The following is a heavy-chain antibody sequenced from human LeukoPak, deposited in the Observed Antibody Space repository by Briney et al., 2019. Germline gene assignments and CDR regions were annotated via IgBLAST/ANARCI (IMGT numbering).Heavy chain of an antibody. CDR3: AREERDWKGGFDP. Sequence: SETLSLTCTVSGGSISSGDYYWRWIRQPPGKGLEWIGYIYYSGSTYYNPSLKSRVTISVDTSKNQFSLKLSSVTAADTAVYYCAREERDWKGGFDPWGQGTLVTVSS. V-gene: IGHV4-30-4*01. CDR2: IYYSGST. J-gene: IGHJ5*02. D-gene: IGHD1-1*01. CDR1: GGSISSGDYY.